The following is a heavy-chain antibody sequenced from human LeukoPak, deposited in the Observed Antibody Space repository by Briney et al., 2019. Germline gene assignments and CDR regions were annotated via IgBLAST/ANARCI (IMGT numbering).Heavy chain of an antibody. V-gene: IGHV1-18*01. Sequence: GASVKVSCKASGYTFTTYGIGWVRQAPGQGLEWMGWISGYNGNTNYAQKFQGRITMTTETSTSTAYMELRSLRSDDTAVYYCARALLWFGESNLDYWGQGTLVTVSS. CDR1: GYTFTTYG. J-gene: IGHJ4*02. CDR3: ARALLWFGESNLDY. CDR2: ISGYNGNT. D-gene: IGHD3-10*01.